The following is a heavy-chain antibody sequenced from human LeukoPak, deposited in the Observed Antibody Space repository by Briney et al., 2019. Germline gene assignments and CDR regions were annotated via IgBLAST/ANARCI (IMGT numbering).Heavy chain of an antibody. CDR2: ISGSGGST. CDR1: GFTFRSYA. J-gene: IGHJ4*02. Sequence: GGSLRLSCAVSGFTFRSYAMSWVRQAPGKGLEWVSGISGSGGSTDYADSVKGRFTISRDNSKNTLYLQMNSLRAEDTAVYYCAKDPISNYDFWSGYYTYFDYWGQGTLVTVSS. CDR3: AKDPISNYDFWSGYYTYFDY. D-gene: IGHD3-3*01. V-gene: IGHV3-23*01.